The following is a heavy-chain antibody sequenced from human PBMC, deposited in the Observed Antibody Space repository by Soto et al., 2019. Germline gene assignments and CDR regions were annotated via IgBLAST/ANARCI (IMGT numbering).Heavy chain of an antibody. CDR3: ARDLVRGVPNY. D-gene: IGHD3-10*01. J-gene: IGHJ4*02. CDR1: GGSISSGGYY. V-gene: IGHV4-31*03. CDR2: IYYSGST. Sequence: SETLSLTCTVSGGSISSGGYYWSWIRQHPGKGLEWIGYIYYSGSTSYNPSLKSRVTISVDTSKSQFSLKLTSVTAADTAVYYCARDLVRGVPNYWGQGALVTVSS.